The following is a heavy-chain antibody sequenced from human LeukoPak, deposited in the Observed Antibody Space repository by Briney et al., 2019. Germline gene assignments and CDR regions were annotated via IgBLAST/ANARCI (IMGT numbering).Heavy chain of an antibody. Sequence: ASVKVSCKASGYTFSTYGISWVRQAPGQGLEWMGWISIYNGNTNYAQKLQGRVTMTTDTSTSTAYMELGSLRSDDTAVYCCARNLHYYDASGPNDAFAIWGQGTMVIVSS. D-gene: IGHD3-22*01. CDR2: ISIYNGNT. CDR3: ARNLHYYDASGPNDAFAI. CDR1: GYTFSTYG. V-gene: IGHV1-18*01. J-gene: IGHJ3*02.